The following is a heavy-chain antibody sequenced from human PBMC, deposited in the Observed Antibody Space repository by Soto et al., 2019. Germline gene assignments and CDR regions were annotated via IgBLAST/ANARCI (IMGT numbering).Heavy chain of an antibody. CDR2: ISDSGGDT. CDR3: PEETLERHFAFDY. CDR1: GFTFSNYA. Sequence: GGSLRLSCATSGFTFSNYAMSWVRQAPGKGLEWVSGISDSGGDTYHADSVKGRFTISRDNSKNTLHLQMNSLRAEDTAVYYCPEETLERHFAFDYWGQGILVTVSS. V-gene: IGHV3-23*01. J-gene: IGHJ4*02. D-gene: IGHD1-1*01.